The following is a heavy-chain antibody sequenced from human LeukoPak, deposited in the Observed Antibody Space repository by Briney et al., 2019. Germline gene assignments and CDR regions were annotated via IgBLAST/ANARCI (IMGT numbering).Heavy chain of an antibody. V-gene: IGHV1-18*01. CDR2: ISGSNGNT. D-gene: IGHD1-1*01. CDR3: ARYPLSYSNNWHYYFDH. CDR1: GYTFTSYG. Sequence: ASVKVSCKASGYTFTSYGVSRGRQAPGQGLEGMGWISGSNGNTNYAQKLQGRVTMTTDTSTSTAYMELRSLRSDDTAVYYCARYPLSYSNNWHYYFDHWGQGTLLTVSS. J-gene: IGHJ4*02.